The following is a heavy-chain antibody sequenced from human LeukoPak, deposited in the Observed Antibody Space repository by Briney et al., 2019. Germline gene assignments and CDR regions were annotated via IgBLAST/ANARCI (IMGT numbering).Heavy chain of an antibody. CDR1: GFTFSSYG. D-gene: IGHD4-17*01. J-gene: IGHJ4*02. CDR2: ISGSGGST. CDR3: AKHPYGDYSAY. Sequence: GRSLRLSCAASGFTFSSYGMHWVRQAPGKGLEWVSAISGSGGSTYYADSVKGRFTISRDNSKNTLYLQMNSLRAEDTAVYYCAKHPYGDYSAYWGQGTLVTVSS. V-gene: IGHV3-23*01.